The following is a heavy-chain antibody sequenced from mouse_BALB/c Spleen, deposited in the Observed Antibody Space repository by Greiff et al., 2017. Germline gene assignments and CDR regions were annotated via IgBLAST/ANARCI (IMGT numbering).Heavy chain of an antibody. CDR2: IDPENGDT. CDR3: NAWGTLYYYAMDY. Sequence: EVQLQQSGAELVRSGASVKLSCTASGFNIKDYYMHWVKQRPEQGLEWIGWIDPENGDTEYAPKFQGKATMTADTSSNTAYLQLSSLTSEDTAVYYCNAWGTLYYYAMDYGGQGTSVTVSS. D-gene: IGHD3-3*01. V-gene: IGHV14-4*02. CDR1: GFNIKDYY. J-gene: IGHJ4*01.